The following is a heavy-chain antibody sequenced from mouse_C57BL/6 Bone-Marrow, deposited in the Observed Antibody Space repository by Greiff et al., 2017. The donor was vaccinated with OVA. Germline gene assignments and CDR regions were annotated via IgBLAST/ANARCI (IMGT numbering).Heavy chain of an antibody. CDR3: ARALASDY. CDR2: INPGSGGT. CDR1: GYAFTNYL. D-gene: IGHD4-1*01. V-gene: IGHV1-54*01. J-gene: IGHJ2*01. Sequence: VQRVESGAELVRPGTSVKVSCKASGYAFTNYLIEWVKQRPGQGLEWIGVINPGSGGTNYNEKFKGKATLTADKSSSTAYMQLSSLTSEDSAVYFCARALASDYWGQGTTLTVSS.